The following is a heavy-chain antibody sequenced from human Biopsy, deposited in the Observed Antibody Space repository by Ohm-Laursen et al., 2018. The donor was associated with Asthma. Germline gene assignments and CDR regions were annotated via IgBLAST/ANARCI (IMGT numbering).Heavy chain of an antibody. Sequence: SLRLSCAASGFTFHNYVMHWVRQAPGKGLEWVAGIFFDGSNKYYADSVKGRFTISRGNSKDTLYLQVNSLRGDDTAVYYCARGKTWGRSYYFDYWGQGTLVTVSS. CDR1: GFTFHNYV. V-gene: IGHV3-30-3*01. D-gene: IGHD6-6*01. CDR3: ARGKTWGRSYYFDY. J-gene: IGHJ4*02. CDR2: IFFDGSNK.